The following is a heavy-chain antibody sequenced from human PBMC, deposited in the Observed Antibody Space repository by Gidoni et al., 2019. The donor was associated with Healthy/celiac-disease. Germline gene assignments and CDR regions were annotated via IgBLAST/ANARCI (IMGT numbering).Heavy chain of an antibody. Sequence: QVQLQESGPGLVKPSQTLSLTCTVSGGSISRGSYYWSWIRQPAGKGLEWIGRIYTSGSTNYNPSLKSRVTISVDTSKNQFSLKLSSVTAADTAVYYCARMTTVTTWYYGMDVWGQGTTVTVSS. CDR2: IYTSGST. D-gene: IGHD4-17*01. CDR1: GGSISRGSYY. J-gene: IGHJ6*02. CDR3: ARMTTVTTWYYGMDV. V-gene: IGHV4-61*02.